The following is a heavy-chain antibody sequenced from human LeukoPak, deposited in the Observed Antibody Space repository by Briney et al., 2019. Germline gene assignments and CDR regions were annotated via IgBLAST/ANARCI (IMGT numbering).Heavy chain of an antibody. CDR3: ARVGIASDWFVP. D-gene: IGHD6-13*01. CDR1: GGSFSGYY. V-gene: IGHV4-34*01. Sequence: PSETLSLTCAVYGGSFSGYYWSWIRQPPGKGLEWIGEINHSGSTNYNPSLKSRVTISVDTSKNQFSLKLSSVTAADTAVYYCARVGIASDWFVPWGQGTLVTVSS. CDR2: INHSGST. J-gene: IGHJ5*02.